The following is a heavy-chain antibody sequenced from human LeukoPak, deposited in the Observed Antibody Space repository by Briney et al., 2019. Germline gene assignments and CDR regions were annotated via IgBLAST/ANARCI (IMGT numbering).Heavy chain of an antibody. Sequence: SQTLSLTCTVSGGSISSGGYYWSWIRQPPGKGLEWIGYIYHSGSTYYNPSLKSRVTISVDRSKNQFSLKLSSVTAADTAVYYCAREKPPPGRNIVVVPAVAPDAFDIWGQGTMVTVSS. V-gene: IGHV4-30-2*01. CDR2: IYHSGST. CDR1: GGSISSGGYY. J-gene: IGHJ3*02. D-gene: IGHD2-2*01. CDR3: AREKPPPGRNIVVVPAVAPDAFDI.